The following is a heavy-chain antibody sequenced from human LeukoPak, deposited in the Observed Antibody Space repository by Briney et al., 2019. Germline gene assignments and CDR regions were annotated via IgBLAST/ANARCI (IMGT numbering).Heavy chain of an antibody. J-gene: IGHJ4*02. CDR1: GGSISISGYF. V-gene: IGHV4-39*01. Sequence: SETLSLTCTVSGGSISISGYFWAWIRQSPGKGLEWLGSSDYSGGTTYNPSPKSRVTVSVDTSKNQFSLKLTSVTATDTAIYYCARDFGDFRTDYWGQGILVTVSS. CDR2: SDYSGGT. CDR3: ARDFGDFRTDY. D-gene: IGHD4-17*01.